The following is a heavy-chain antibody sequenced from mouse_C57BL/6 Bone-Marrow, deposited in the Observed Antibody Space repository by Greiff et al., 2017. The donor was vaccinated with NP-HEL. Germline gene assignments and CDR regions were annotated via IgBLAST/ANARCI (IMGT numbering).Heavy chain of an antibody. D-gene: IGHD1-1*01. CDR1: GYTFTSYG. CDR2: IYPRSGNT. J-gene: IGHJ4*01. CDR3: ARTITTVRYYAMDY. V-gene: IGHV1-81*01. Sequence: VQVVESGAELARPGASVKLSCKASGYTFTSYGISWVKQRTGQGLEWIGEIYPRSGNTYYNEKFKGKATLTADKSSSTAYMELRSLTSEDSAVYFCARTITTVRYYAMDYWGQGTSVTVSS.